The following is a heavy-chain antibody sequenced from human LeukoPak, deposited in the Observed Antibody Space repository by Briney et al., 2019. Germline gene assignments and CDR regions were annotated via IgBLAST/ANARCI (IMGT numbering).Heavy chain of an antibody. CDR1: RFTFSYFA. D-gene: IGHD6-13*01. CDR2: LSDDGSNK. J-gene: IGHJ4*02. V-gene: IGHV3-30*18. CDR3: AKDPHSSSWYYFDS. Sequence: GGSLRLSCAASRFTFSYFAMHWVRQAPGKGLEWVAVLSDDGSNKFYADSVKGRFTISRDNSKNTLYLQRNSLRAEDTAFYYCAKDPHSSSWYYFDSWGQGTLVTVSS.